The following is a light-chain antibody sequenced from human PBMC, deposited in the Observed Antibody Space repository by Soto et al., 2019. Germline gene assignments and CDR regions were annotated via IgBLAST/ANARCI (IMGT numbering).Light chain of an antibody. CDR3: CSYAVSSTFEV. Sequence: QSVLTQPASVSGSPGQSITISCTGTSSDVGSYNLVSWYQQHPGKAPKLMIYEVSKRPSGVSNRFSGSKSGNAASLTISGLQAEDEADYYCCSYAVSSTFEVFGTGTKVTVL. J-gene: IGLJ1*01. V-gene: IGLV2-23*02. CDR2: EVS. CDR1: SSDVGSYNL.